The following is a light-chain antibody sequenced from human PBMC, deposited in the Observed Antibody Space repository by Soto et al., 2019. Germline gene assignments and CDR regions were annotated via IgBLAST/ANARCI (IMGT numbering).Light chain of an antibody. CDR2: EVS. J-gene: IGLJ1*01. CDR3: SSYTSSSTLGYV. CDR1: SSEVGGYNY. V-gene: IGLV2-14*01. Sequence: QSALTQPASVSGSPGQSITISCTGTSSEVGGYNYVSWYQQHPGKAPKLMIYEVSNRPSGVSNRFSGSKSGNTASLTISGLQAEDEADYYCSSYTSSSTLGYVFGTGTKLTVL.